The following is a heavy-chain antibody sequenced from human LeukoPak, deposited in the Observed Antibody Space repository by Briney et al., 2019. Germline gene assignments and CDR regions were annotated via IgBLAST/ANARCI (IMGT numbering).Heavy chain of an antibody. CDR1: GFTFSSYW. CDR2: IASDGSST. V-gene: IGHV3-74*01. CDR3: ARGRPHGNDY. D-gene: IGHD4-23*01. Sequence: GGSLRLSCAASGFTFSSYWMDWVRQAPGEGLVWVSRIASDGSSTTYADSVKGRFSISRDNAKNTLYLQMNSLRVEDTAVYYCARGRPHGNDYWGQGTLVTVSS. J-gene: IGHJ4*02.